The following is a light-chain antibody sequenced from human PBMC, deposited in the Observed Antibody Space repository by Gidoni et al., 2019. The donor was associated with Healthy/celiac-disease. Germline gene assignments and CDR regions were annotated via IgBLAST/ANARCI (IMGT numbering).Light chain of an antibody. CDR2: DVS. J-gene: IGLJ2*01. CDR1: SSDVGDYNY. CDR3: SSYISSSTVV. V-gene: IGLV2-14*03. Sequence: QSALTQPASVSGSPGQSITISCTGTSSDVGDYNYVSWYQQHPGKAPTLMIYDVSNRPSGVSNRFSGSKSGNTASLTISGLQAEDEADYYCSSYISSSTVVFGGGTQLTVL.